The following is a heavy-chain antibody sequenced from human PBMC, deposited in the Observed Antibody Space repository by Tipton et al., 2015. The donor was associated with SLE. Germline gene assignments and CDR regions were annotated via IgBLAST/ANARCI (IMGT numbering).Heavy chain of an antibody. D-gene: IGHD1-1*01. CDR3: SGGQLERRRFDY. CDR2: IYYSGST. J-gene: IGHJ4*02. V-gene: IGHV4-59*01. Sequence: LRLSCTVSGGSISSYYWSWIRQPPGKGLEWIGYIYYSGSTNYNPSLKSRVTISVDTSKNQFSLKLSSVTAADTAVYYCSGGQLERRRFDYWGQGTLVTVSS. CDR1: GGSISSYY.